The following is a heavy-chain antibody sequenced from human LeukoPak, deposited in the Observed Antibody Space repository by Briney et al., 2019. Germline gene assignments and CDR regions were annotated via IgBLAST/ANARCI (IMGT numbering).Heavy chain of an antibody. J-gene: IGHJ4*02. V-gene: IGHV1-69*05. Sequence: SVKVSCKASGGTFISYAISWVRQAPGQGLEWMGRIIPIFGTANYAQKFQGRVTITTDESTSTAYMELSSLRSDDTAVYYCAREEGFCRSTSCSAPFDYWGQGTLVTVSS. CDR3: AREEGFCRSTSCSAPFDY. CDR1: GGTFISYA. CDR2: IIPIFGTA. D-gene: IGHD2-2*01.